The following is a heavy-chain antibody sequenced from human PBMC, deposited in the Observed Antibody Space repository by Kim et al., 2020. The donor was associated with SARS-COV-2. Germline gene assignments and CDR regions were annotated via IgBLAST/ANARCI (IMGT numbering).Heavy chain of an antibody. V-gene: IGHV3-23*01. J-gene: IGHJ5*02. Sequence: GGSLRLSCAASGFTFSSYAMSWVRQAPGKGLEWVSAISGSGGSTYYADSVKGRFTISRDNSKNTLYLQMNSLRAEDTAVYYCAKDSSRGLSTSCFFSWGQGTLVTVSS. CDR3: AKDSSRGLSTSCFFS. CDR2: ISGSGGST. CDR1: GFTFSSYA. D-gene: IGHD2-2*01.